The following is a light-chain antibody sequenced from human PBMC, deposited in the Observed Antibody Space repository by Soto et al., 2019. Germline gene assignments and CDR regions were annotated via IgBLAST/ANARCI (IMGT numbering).Light chain of an antibody. J-gene: IGKJ1*01. CDR2: KAS. Sequence: DIQMTQSPSTLSASVGDRVTITCRASQSITDWLAWYQQKPGKAPKFLIYKASNLEGGVPSRFSGSGSGTELTLTISSVQPDDFAPYYCQYWDNYSWTFGQGTKVEIK. CDR1: QSITDW. V-gene: IGKV1-5*03. CDR3: QYWDNYSWT.